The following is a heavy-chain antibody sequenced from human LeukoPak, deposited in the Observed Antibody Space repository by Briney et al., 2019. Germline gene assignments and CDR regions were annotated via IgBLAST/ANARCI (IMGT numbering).Heavy chain of an antibody. V-gene: IGHV3-23*01. J-gene: IGHJ4*02. CDR1: GFTFTNYA. CDR3: AKDNSPKVYCSGGSCYSDY. D-gene: IGHD2-15*01. CDR2: ISGSGGSI. Sequence: GGSLRLSCVASGFTFTNYAMSWVRQAPGKGPEWVSGISGSGGSIYYADSVKGRFTISRDNSKNTLYLQMNSLRAEDTAVYYCAKDNSPKVYCSGGSCYSDYWGQGTLVTVSS.